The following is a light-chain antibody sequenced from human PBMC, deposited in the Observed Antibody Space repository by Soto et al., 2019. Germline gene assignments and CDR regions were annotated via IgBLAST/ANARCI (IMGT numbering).Light chain of an antibody. CDR2: EVS. V-gene: IGLV2-14*01. CDR3: SSYTSSSPYV. CDR1: SSDVGAYNY. J-gene: IGLJ1*01. Sequence: QSVLTQPASVSGSPGQSITISCTGSSSDVGAYNYVSWYQQHPGKVPKLMIYEVSNRPSGVSNRFSGSKSGNTASLTISGLQAEDEADYYCSSYTSSSPYVFGTGPKVTVL.